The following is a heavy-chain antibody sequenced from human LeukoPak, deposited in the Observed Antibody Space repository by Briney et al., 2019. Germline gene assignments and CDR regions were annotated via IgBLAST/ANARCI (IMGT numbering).Heavy chain of an antibody. CDR2: IIPIFGTA. CDR3: ARGGYYFDY. Sequence: SVKVSCKASGYTFTSYGISWVRQAPGQGLEWMGGIIPIFGTANYAQKFQGRVTITTDESTSTAYMELSSLRSEDTAVYYCARGGYYFDYWGQGTLVTISS. D-gene: IGHD6-25*01. V-gene: IGHV1-69*05. CDR1: GYTFTSYG. J-gene: IGHJ4*02.